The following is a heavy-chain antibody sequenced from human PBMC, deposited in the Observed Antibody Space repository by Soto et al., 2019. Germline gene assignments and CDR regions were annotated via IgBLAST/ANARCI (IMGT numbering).Heavy chain of an antibody. CDR1: GGSISSGDYY. J-gene: IGHJ6*02. CDR3: ARREDYYGMDV. D-gene: IGHD2-15*01. Sequence: SETLSLTCTVSGGSISSGDYYWSWIRQPPGKGLEWIGYIYYSGSTYYNPSLKSRVTISVDTSKNQFSLKLSSVTAADTAVYYCARREDYYGMDVWGQGTTVTVSS. V-gene: IGHV4-30-4*01. CDR2: IYYSGST.